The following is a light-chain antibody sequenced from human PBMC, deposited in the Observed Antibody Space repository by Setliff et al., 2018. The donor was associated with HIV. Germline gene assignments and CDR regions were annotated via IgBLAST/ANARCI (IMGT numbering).Light chain of an antibody. V-gene: IGLV2-11*01. CDR3: CSYAGNFLHV. CDR1: SSDVGFFNY. Sequence: QSVLTQPRSVSGSRGQSVTISCTGTSSDVGFFNYVSWYQQHPGKAPKLMIYEVNKRPSGVPDRFSGSKSGNTASLTISGFQAEDETDYYCCSYAGNFLHVFGTGTKV. J-gene: IGLJ1*01. CDR2: EVN.